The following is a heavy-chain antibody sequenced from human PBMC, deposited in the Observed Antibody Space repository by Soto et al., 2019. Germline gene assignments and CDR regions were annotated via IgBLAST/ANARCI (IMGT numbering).Heavy chain of an antibody. V-gene: IGHV3-48*01. Sequence: GGSLRLSCVVSGFTFNKYGINWFRQAPGKGLEWVSYISSSGSRIYYADSVKGRVTISRDNSKNALYLQMNSLRAEDTAVYYCANDYYGMGVWGQGTMVTVSS. CDR3: ANDYYGMGV. D-gene: IGHD3-16*01. J-gene: IGHJ6*02. CDR1: GFTFNKYG. CDR2: ISSSGSRI.